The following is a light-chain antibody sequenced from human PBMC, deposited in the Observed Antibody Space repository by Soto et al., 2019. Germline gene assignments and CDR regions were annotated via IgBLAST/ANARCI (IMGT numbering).Light chain of an antibody. V-gene: IGLV1-44*01. J-gene: IGLJ3*02. CDR1: NSNVGSNP. Sequence: QTVVTQQPSASGTPGQRVTISCSTSNSNVGSNPVNWYQQLPGMAPKLTIYDNVERPSGVPDRFSGSRSGTAASLAISGLQSEDEADYYCAAWDDSLNAWVIGGGTKLTVL. CDR2: DNV. CDR3: AAWDDSLNAWV.